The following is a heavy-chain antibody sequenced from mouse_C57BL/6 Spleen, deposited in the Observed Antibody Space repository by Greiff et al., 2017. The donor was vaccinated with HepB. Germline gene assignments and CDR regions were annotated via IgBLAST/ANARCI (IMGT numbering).Heavy chain of an antibody. CDR1: GYSITSGYY. CDR3: AREEDY. J-gene: IGHJ2*01. V-gene: IGHV3-6*01. Sequence: EVKLQESGPGLVKPSQSLSLTCSVTGYSITSGYYWNWIRQFPGNKLEWMGYISYDGSNNYNPSLKNRISITRDTSKNQFFLKLNSVTTEDTATYYCAREEDYWGQGTTLTVSP. CDR2: ISYDGSN.